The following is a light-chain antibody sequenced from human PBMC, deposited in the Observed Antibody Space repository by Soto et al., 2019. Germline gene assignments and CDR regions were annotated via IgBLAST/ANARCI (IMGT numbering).Light chain of an antibody. J-gene: IGKJ5*01. CDR3: QQYNNWPPIT. CDR1: QSISGW. CDR2: DAS. V-gene: IGKV1-5*01. Sequence: DIQMTQSPPTLSASVGGRVTITCRASQSISGWLAWYQQKPGKAPKLLIYDASNLEGGVPSRFSGTGSGTEFTLTISSLQPEDFATYYCQQYNNWPPITFGQGTRLEIK.